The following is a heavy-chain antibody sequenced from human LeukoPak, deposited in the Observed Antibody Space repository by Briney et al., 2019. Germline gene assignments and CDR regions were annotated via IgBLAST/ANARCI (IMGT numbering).Heavy chain of an antibody. Sequence: GASVKVSCKASGYTFTSYGISWVRQAPGQGLEWMGGIIPIFGTANYAQKFQGRVTITTDESTSTAYMELSSLRSEDTAVYYCARVNYYSGSFYYFDYWGQGTLVTVSS. J-gene: IGHJ4*02. CDR2: IIPIFGTA. CDR3: ARVNYYSGSFYYFDY. CDR1: GYTFTSYG. D-gene: IGHD1-26*01. V-gene: IGHV1-69*05.